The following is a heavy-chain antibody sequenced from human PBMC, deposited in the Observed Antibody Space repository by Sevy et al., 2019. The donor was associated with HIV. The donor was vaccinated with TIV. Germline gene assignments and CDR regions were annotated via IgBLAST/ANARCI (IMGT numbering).Heavy chain of an antibody. CDR3: AICYEARGFDS. D-gene: IGHD2-2*01. CDR2: IRGKANNYAT. J-gene: IGHJ4*02. CDR1: GFTFSDAA. Sequence: GGSLRLSCAASGFTFSDAAIHWVRQASGKGLEWLGRIRGKANNYATAYAASVSGRFTISRDDSKNRAYLQMASLKTGDTAIYHCAICYEARGFDSWGQGTLVTVSS. V-gene: IGHV3-73*01.